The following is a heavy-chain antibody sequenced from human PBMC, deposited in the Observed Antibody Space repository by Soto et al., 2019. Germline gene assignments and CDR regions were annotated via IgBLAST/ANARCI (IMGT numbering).Heavy chain of an antibody. V-gene: IGHV1-8*01. CDR1: GYTFTSYD. CDR3: AREAHSGRSDY. D-gene: IGHD1-26*01. Sequence: QVQLVQSGAELKKPGASGKVSGKASGYTFTSYDINWVRQATGQGLEWMGWMNPSSGNTGYAQQCKGRVTITRNTYISTAYMELSSMRSEDTAVYYCAREAHSGRSDYWGQGTLVTVSS. J-gene: IGHJ4*02. CDR2: MNPSSGNT.